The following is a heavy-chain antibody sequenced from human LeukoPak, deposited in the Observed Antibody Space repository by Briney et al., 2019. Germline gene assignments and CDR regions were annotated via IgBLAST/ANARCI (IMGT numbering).Heavy chain of an antibody. V-gene: IGHV3-11*04. J-gene: IGHJ3*02. CDR3: ARAPPYDSSGAFDI. Sequence: PGGSLRLSCAASGFTFSDYYMSWIRQAPGKGLEWVSYISSSGSTIYYADSVKGRFTISRDNAKNSLYLQMNSLRAEDTAAYYCARAPPYDSSGAFDIWGQGTMVTVSS. CDR1: GFTFSDYY. D-gene: IGHD3-22*01. CDR2: ISSSGSTI.